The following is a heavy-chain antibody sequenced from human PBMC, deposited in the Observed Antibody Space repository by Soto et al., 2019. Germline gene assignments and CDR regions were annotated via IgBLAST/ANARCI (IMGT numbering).Heavy chain of an antibody. Sequence: LRLSCAASGFTFSSYAMHWVRQAPGKGLEWVAVISYDGSNKYYADSVKGRFTISRDNSKNTLYLQMNSLRAEDTAVYYCARVSIKYYYDSSGSFDYWGQGTLVTVSS. J-gene: IGHJ4*02. CDR2: ISYDGSNK. D-gene: IGHD3-22*01. CDR1: GFTFSSYA. V-gene: IGHV3-30-3*01. CDR3: ARVSIKYYYDSSGSFDY.